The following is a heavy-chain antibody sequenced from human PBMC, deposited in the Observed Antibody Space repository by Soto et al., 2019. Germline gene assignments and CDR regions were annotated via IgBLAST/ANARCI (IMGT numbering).Heavy chain of an antibody. CDR1: GFTFSSYS. Sequence: GGSLRLSCAASGFTFSSYSMNWVRQAPGKGLEWVSSISSSSSYIYYADSVKGRFTISRDNAKNSLYLQMNSLRAEDTAVYYCARGATVYYYGMDVWGQGATVTVSS. CDR2: ISSSSSYI. CDR3: ARGATVYYYGMDV. D-gene: IGHD5-12*01. V-gene: IGHV3-21*01. J-gene: IGHJ6*02.